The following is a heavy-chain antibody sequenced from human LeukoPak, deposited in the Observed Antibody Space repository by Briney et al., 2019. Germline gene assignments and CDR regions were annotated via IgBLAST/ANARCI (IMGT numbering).Heavy chain of an antibody. CDR3: ARLRYYYDSSGYYYFYAFDI. J-gene: IGHJ3*02. CDR2: IYTSGST. V-gene: IGHV4-61*02. D-gene: IGHD3-22*01. CDR1: GGSISSGSYY. Sequence: PSETLSLTCTVSGGSISSGSYYWSWIRQPAGKGLEWIGRIYTSGSTNYNPSLKSRVTISVDTSKNQFSLKLSSVTAADTAVYYCARLRYYYDSSGYYYFYAFDIWGQGTMVTVSS.